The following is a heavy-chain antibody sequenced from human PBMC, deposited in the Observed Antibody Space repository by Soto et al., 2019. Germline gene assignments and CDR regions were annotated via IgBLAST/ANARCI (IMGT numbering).Heavy chain of an antibody. CDR3: ASEDSIIIPAVSDF. CDR1: GFAFNNYG. J-gene: IGHJ4*02. Sequence: PGGSLRLSCTVSGFAFNNYGINWIRQAPGNGLEWVSSTSKSDYTYYSDSVKGRFTISRDNAKNSVSLQMNTLRVEDTAVYYCASEDSIIIPAVSDFWGQGTLVTVSS. V-gene: IGHV3-21*01. CDR2: TSKSDYT. D-gene: IGHD2-2*01.